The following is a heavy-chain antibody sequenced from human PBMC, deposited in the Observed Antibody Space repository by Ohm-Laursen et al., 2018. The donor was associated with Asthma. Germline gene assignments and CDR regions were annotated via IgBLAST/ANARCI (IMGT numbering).Heavy chain of an antibody. CDR3: ARDWGSSQFDY. D-gene: IGHD6-13*01. CDR1: GYIFSATGYY. V-gene: IGHV1-18*04. Sequence: SVTLSCTASGYIFSATGYYIRWVRQAPGQGLEWMGWISAYNGNTNYAQKLQGRVTMTTDTSTSTAYMELRSLRSDDTAVYYCARDWGSSQFDYWGQGTLVTVSS. CDR2: ISAYNGNT. J-gene: IGHJ4*02.